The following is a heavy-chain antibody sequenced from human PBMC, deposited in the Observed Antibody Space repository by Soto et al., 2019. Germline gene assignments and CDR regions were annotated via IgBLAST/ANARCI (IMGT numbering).Heavy chain of an antibody. CDR1: GFTFSSYG. D-gene: IGHD2-2*02. V-gene: IGHV3-30*18. Sequence: ESGGGVVQPGRSLRLSCAASGFTFSSYGMHWVRQAPGKGLEWVAVISYDGSNKYYADSVKGRFTISRDNSKNTLYLQMNSLRAEDTAVYYCAKSQLGIVVVPAAITLWGQGTLVTVSS. J-gene: IGHJ4*02. CDR2: ISYDGSNK. CDR3: AKSQLGIVVVPAAITL.